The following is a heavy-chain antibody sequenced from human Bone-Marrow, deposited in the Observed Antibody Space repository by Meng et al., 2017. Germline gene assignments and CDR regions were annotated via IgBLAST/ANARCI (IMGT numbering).Heavy chain of an antibody. J-gene: IGHJ6*02. CDR2: ISSSSSYI. CDR1: GFTFSSYS. D-gene: IGHD3-10*01. Sequence: GGSLRLSCAASGFTFSSYSMNWVRQAPGKGLEWVSSISSSSSYIYYADSVKGRFTISRDNAKNSLYLQMNSLRAEDTAVYYCARVGSNGSGSYYYYYYGMDVWGQGTTVTVSS. CDR3: ARVGSNGSGSYYYYYYGMDV. V-gene: IGHV3-21*01.